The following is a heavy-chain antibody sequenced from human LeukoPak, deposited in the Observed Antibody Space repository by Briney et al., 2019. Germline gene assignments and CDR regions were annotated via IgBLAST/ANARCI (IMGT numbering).Heavy chain of an antibody. J-gene: IGHJ4*02. Sequence: GGSLRLSCAASGFTFSSQNMNWARQAPGKGLEWVAYIPTSGDSPKYADSVEGRFTISRDNAENSLFLLMNSLRVEDTAVYYCVKNGWLDYWGQGILVTVSS. D-gene: IGHD6-19*01. V-gene: IGHV3-21*06. CDR3: VKNGWLDY. CDR2: IPTSGDSP. CDR1: GFTFSSQN.